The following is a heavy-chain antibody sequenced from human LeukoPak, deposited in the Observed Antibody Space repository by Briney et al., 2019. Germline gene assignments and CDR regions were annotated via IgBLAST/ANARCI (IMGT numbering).Heavy chain of an antibody. Sequence: SQTLSLTCAISGDSVSSNSATWNWIRQSPSRGLEWLGRTYYRSKWYNDYTLSLKSRITINPDTSKNQFSLQLNSVTPEDTAVYYCARDRRDYGDPDAFDIWGQGTMVTVSS. CDR2: TYYRSKWYN. CDR1: GDSVSSNSAT. D-gene: IGHD4-17*01. J-gene: IGHJ3*02. V-gene: IGHV6-1*01. CDR3: ARDRRDYGDPDAFDI.